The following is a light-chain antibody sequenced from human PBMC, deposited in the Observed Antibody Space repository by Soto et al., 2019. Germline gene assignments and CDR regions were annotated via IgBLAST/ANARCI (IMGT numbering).Light chain of an antibody. CDR1: NSDVGAYKY. Sequence: QSVLTQPASVSASPGQSITISCTGTNSDVGAYKYVSWYQQEPDKAHKLMIYDVNNRPSGISHRFSGSKSGNTASLTISGLQPEDEADYYCCSFTSTTSYVFGTGTKVTVL. V-gene: IGLV2-14*01. J-gene: IGLJ1*01. CDR3: CSFTSTTSYV. CDR2: DVN.